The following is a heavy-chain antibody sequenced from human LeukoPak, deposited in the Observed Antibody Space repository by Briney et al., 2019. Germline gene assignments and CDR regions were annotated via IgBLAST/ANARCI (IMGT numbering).Heavy chain of an antibody. D-gene: IGHD1-26*01. J-gene: IGHJ4*02. Sequence: ASVKVSCKASGYTFTSYGISWVRQAPGQGLEWMGIINASGGSTSYAQKFQGRVTMTRDTSKSNVYMELSSLKSEDTPVYNWAKGIGESYYVGYYFDYWGQRTLVTVSS. CDR3: AKGIGESYYVGYYFDY. V-gene: IGHV1-46*01. CDR1: GYTFTSYG. CDR2: INASGGST.